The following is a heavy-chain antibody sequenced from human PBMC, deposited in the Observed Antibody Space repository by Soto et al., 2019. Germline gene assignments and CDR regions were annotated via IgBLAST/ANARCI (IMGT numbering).Heavy chain of an antibody. D-gene: IGHD3-22*01. CDR1: GGSMRSGEYY. Sequence: SETMDLTCTVSGGSMRSGEYYWSWIRQPPGKGLEWIGYIYYSGSTYYNPSLKSRVTISVDTSKNQFSLKLSSVTAADTAVYYCARDHYYDSSGSPYAFDIWGQGTMVTVSS. V-gene: IGHV4-30-4*01. CDR3: ARDHYYDSSGSPYAFDI. J-gene: IGHJ3*02. CDR2: IYYSGST.